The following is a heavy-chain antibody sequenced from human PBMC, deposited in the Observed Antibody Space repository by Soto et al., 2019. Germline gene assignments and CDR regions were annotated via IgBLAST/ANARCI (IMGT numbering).Heavy chain of an antibody. CDR2: ISYDGSNK. V-gene: IGHV3-30*18. Sequence: QVQLVESGGGVVQPGRSPRLSCAASGFTFSSYGMHWVRQAPGKGLEWVAVISYDGSNKYYADSVKGRFTISRDNSKNTLYLQMNSLRAEDTAVYYCAKGCRYWGQGTLVTVSS. CDR1: GFTFSSYG. J-gene: IGHJ4*02. CDR3: AKGCRY. D-gene: IGHD2-8*01.